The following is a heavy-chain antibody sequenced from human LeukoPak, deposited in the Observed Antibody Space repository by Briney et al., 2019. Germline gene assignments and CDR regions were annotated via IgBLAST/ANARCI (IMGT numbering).Heavy chain of an antibody. CDR3: ARDRAAAGYYWYFDL. Sequence: PSETLSLTCTVSGGSISSYYWSWIRQPAGKGLEWIGRIYTSGSTNYNPSLKSRVTMSVDTSKNQFSLKLSSVTAADTAVYYCARDRAAAGYYWYFDLWGQGTLVTVSS. D-gene: IGHD6-13*01. CDR2: IYTSGST. J-gene: IGHJ2*01. CDR1: GGSISSYY. V-gene: IGHV4-4*07.